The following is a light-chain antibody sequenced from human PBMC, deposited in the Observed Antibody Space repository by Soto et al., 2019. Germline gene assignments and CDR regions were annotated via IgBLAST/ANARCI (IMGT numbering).Light chain of an antibody. J-gene: IGKJ1*01. CDR3: QQYNSYWT. CDR1: QSISSW. Sequence: DIQMTQSPSTLSASVGDRVTITCRASQSISSWLAWYQQKPGKAPKLLIYKASSLESGVPSRFSGSGSGTEFTLTISSRQPDDSATYYCQQYNSYWTFGQGTKVEIK. CDR2: KAS. V-gene: IGKV1-5*03.